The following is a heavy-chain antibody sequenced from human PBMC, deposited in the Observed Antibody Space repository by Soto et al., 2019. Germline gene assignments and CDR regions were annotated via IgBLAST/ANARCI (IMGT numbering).Heavy chain of an antibody. CDR3: ARDRRIYYYGSGSTRHYYGMDV. CDR2: IGTAGDT. Sequence: PGGSLRLSCAASGFTSSSYDMHWVRQATGKGLEWVSAIGTAGDTYYPGSVKGRFTISRENAKNSLYLQMNSLRAEDTAVYYCARDRRIYYYGSGSTRHYYGMDVWGQGTTVIVSS. CDR1: GFTSSSYD. J-gene: IGHJ6*02. D-gene: IGHD3-10*01. V-gene: IGHV3-13*01.